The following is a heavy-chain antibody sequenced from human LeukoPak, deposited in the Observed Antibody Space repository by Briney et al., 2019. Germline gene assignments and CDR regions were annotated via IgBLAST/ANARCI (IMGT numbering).Heavy chain of an antibody. CDR1: RYTFTTYY. D-gene: IGHD1-14*01. CDR2: ISPSDGTT. CDR3: AWVVEPFGWFDP. J-gene: IGHJ5*02. Sequence: ASVKVSCKASRYTFTTYYIHWVRQAPGQGLEWMGIISPSDGTTSHAPKFQGRVTLTRDTSTSTVYMELSSLRSEDTAVYYCAWVVEPFGWFDPRGQGTLVTVSS. V-gene: IGHV1-46*03.